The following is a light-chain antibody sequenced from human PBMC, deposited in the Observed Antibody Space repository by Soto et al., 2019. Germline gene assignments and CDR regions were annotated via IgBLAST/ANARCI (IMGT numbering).Light chain of an antibody. CDR1: SSNIGSNY. V-gene: IGLV1-47*01. CDR3: AAWDDSLSGAV. Sequence: QSVLTQPPSASGTPGQRVTISCSGSSSNIGSNYVYWYQQLPRTAPKLLIYTNNQRPSGVPDRFSGSKSGTSASLAISGLRSEHEADYYCAAWDDSLSGAVFGGGTQLTVL. CDR2: TNN. J-gene: IGLJ7*01.